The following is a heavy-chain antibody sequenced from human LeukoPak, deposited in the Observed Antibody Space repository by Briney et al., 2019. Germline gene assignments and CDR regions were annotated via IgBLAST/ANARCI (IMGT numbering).Heavy chain of an antibody. J-gene: IGHJ4*02. CDR1: GGSISSGGYY. D-gene: IGHD6-19*01. CDR3: ARQEAGTKRGFDY. Sequence: KASQTLSLTCTVSGGSISSGGYYWSWIRQHPGKGLEWIGSIYYSGSTYYNPSLKSRVTISVDTSKNQFSLKLSSVTAADTAVYYCARQEAGTKRGFDYWGQGTLVTVSS. CDR2: IYYSGST. V-gene: IGHV4-30-2*03.